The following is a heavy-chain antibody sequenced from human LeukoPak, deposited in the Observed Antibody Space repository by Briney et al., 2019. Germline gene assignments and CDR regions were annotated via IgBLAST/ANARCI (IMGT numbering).Heavy chain of an antibody. D-gene: IGHD2-2*01. Sequence: PGGSLRLSCAASGFTFSSYGMHWVRQAPGKGLEWVAFIRYDGSNKYYADSVKGRFTISRDNSKNTLYLQMNSLRAEDTAVYYRAKGRVPAAIPEYFQHWGQGTLVTVSS. V-gene: IGHV3-30*02. CDR2: IRYDGSNK. CDR1: GFTFSSYG. CDR3: AKGRVPAAIPEYFQH. J-gene: IGHJ1*01.